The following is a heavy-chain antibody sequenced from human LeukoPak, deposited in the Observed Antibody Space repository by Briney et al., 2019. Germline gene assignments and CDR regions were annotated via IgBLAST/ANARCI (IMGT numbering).Heavy chain of an antibody. CDR3: AKRPYCSSTSCHTGG. V-gene: IGHV3-23*01. D-gene: IGHD2-2*02. CDR1: GFTFSSYA. CDR2: ISGSGGST. Sequence: PGGSLRLSCAASGFTFSSYAMSWVRQAPGKGLEWVSAISGSGGSTYYADSVKGRFTISRDNSKNTLYLQMNCLRAEDTAVYYCAKRPYCSSTSCHTGGWGQGTLVTVSS. J-gene: IGHJ4*02.